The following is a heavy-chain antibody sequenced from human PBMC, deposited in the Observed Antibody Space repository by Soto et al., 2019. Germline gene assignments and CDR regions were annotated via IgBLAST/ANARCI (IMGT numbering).Heavy chain of an antibody. CDR2: INPADGTT. V-gene: IGHV1-46*01. CDR1: GYTFSDHY. Sequence: QVQLVQSGADVKEPGASVKVSCKASGYTFSDHYVQWVRQAPGQGLEWVAMINPADGTTRYAQMFQGRVTLTRDTATNTVYMEMIRLRSEDTAFYYCARDRPHAWLDPWGQGTLVTVS. CDR3: ARDRPHAWLDP. J-gene: IGHJ5*02.